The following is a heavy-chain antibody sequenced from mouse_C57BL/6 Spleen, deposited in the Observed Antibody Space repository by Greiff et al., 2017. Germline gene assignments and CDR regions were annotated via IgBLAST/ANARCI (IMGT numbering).Heavy chain of an antibody. CDR1: GYTFTSYW. J-gene: IGHJ2*01. CDR3: ARDSPYVYVDY. V-gene: IGHV1-64*01. D-gene: IGHD2-12*01. CDR2: IHPNSGST. Sequence: QVQLQQPGAELVKPGASVKLSCKASGYTFTSYWMHWVKQRPGQGLEWIGMIHPNSGSTNYNEKFKSKATLTVDKSSSTAYMQLSSLTSEDSAVYYCARDSPYVYVDYWGQGTTLTVSS.